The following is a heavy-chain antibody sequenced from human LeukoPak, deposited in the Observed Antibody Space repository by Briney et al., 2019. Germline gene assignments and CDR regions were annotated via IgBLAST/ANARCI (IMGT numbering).Heavy chain of an antibody. CDR3: AMVLGV. Sequence: QPGGSLRLSCAASGFTFSTYGMHWVRQAPGKGLEWVAVISYDGSNKYYADSVKGRFTISRDNSKNTLYLQMNSLRAEDTAVYYCAMVLGVWGQGTLVTVSS. J-gene: IGHJ4*02. V-gene: IGHV3-30*03. CDR1: GFTFSTYG. D-gene: IGHD4/OR15-4a*01. CDR2: ISYDGSNK.